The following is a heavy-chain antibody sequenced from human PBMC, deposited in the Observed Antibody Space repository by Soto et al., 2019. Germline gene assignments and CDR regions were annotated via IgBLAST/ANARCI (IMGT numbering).Heavy chain of an antibody. Sequence: PSETLSLTCTVSGGSIISGGYYWIWIRQHPGKGLEWIGYIYYSGSTYYNPSLKSRVTISVDTSKNQFSLKLSSVTAADTAVYYCAREDGAFDIWGQGTMVTVSS. J-gene: IGHJ3*02. V-gene: IGHV4-31*02. CDR2: IYYSGST. CDR3: AREDGAFDI. CDR1: GGSIISGGYY.